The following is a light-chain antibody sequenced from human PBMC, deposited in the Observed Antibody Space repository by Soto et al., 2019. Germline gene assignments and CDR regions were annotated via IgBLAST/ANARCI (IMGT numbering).Light chain of an antibody. CDR1: QGISSD. Sequence: DIQLTQSPSFLSASVGDRVTITCRASQGISSDLAWYQQNPGKAPKLLIFDASDLETGDPSRFSGHRSGTDFSFTISSLQPEDIATYYCQQYDNYPRTFGGGTKGGSK. CDR2: DAS. CDR3: QQYDNYPRT. V-gene: IGKV1-33*01. J-gene: IGKJ4*01.